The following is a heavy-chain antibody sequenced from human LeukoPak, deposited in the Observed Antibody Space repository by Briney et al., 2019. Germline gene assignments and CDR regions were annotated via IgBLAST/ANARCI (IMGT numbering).Heavy chain of an antibody. CDR3: ARQKGDSSSGLFDP. CDR1: GFTFSGSP. V-gene: IGHV3-73*01. CDR2: IRSKANSYAT. J-gene: IGHJ5*02. Sequence: AGGSLRLSCAASGFTFSGSPMHWVRQASGKGLEWVGRIRSKANSYATAYAASVKGRFTISRDDSKNTAYLQMNSLKTEDTAVYYCARQKGDSSSGLFDPWGQGTLVTVSS. D-gene: IGHD6-6*01.